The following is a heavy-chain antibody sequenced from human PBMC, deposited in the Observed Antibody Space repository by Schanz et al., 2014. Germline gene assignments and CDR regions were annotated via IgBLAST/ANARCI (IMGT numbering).Heavy chain of an antibody. CDR3: ARVVRLAYCGGDCYSGGYFDL. Sequence: EVQLVESGGGLVQPGGSLRLSCAASGFSISFHWMSWVRQAPGKGLEWVSTITSNGGGTYYADSVKGRFTISRDNAKYTLYLQMNSLRAEDTAVYYCARVVRLAYCGGDCYSGGYFDLWGRGTLVTVSS. V-gene: IGHV3-23*04. J-gene: IGHJ2*01. CDR2: ITSNGGGT. D-gene: IGHD2-21*01. CDR1: GFSISFHW.